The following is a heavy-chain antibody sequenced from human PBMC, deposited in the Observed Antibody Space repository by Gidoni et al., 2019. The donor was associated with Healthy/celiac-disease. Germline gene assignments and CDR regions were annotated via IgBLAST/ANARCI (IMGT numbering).Heavy chain of an antibody. V-gene: IGHV3-64*01. CDR1: GFTFSSYS. CDR2: ISSKGGST. J-gene: IGHJ4*02. CDR3: AREIHEMASSYFDY. Sequence: EVQLVESGGGLVQPGGSLRLSRAASGFTFSSYSMHWVRQAPGKGLEYVSAISSKGGSTYYANSVKGRFTISRDNSKNTLYLQMGSLRAEDMAVYYCAREIHEMASSYFDYWGQGTLVTVSS.